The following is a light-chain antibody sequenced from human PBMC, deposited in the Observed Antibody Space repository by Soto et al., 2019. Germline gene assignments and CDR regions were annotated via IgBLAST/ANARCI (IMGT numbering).Light chain of an antibody. J-gene: IGKJ1*01. CDR2: KAS. CDR3: QHYNSYPWT. CDR1: QSISSW. V-gene: IGKV1-5*03. Sequence: DIQMTQSPSTLSASVGDRVTITCRASQSISSWLAWYQQKPGKAPKLLIYKASSLESGVTSRFSGSGSGTEFTLTIISLQLDDFATYYCQHYNSYPWTFGQGTKVEIK.